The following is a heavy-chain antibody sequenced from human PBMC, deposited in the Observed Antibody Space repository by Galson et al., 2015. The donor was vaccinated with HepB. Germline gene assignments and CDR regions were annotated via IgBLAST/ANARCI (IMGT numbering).Heavy chain of an antibody. CDR2: ISGSGGST. Sequence: SLRLSCAASGFTFSSYAMSWVRQAPGKGLEWVSAISGSGGSTYYADSVKGRFTISRDNSKNTLYLQMNSLRAEDTAVYYCAKDRGWLQFVGEDYFDYWGQGTLVTVSS. J-gene: IGHJ4*02. D-gene: IGHD5-24*01. V-gene: IGHV3-23*01. CDR3: AKDRGWLQFVGEDYFDY. CDR1: GFTFSSYA.